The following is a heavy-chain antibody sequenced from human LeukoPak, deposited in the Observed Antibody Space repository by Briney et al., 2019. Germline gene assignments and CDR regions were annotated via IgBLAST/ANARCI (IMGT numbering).Heavy chain of an antibody. J-gene: IGHJ4*02. V-gene: IGHV3-23*01. CDR3: ARDEVGGYYFE. CDR2: ISGSGGST. CDR1: GFTFSSYG. D-gene: IGHD3-3*01. Sequence: PEGTLRLSCAASGFTFSSYGMSWVRQAPGKGLEWVSAISGSGGSTYYADSVKGRFTISRDNSKNTLYLQMNSLRVEDTAVYYCARDEVGGYYFEWGQGNLVNVSS.